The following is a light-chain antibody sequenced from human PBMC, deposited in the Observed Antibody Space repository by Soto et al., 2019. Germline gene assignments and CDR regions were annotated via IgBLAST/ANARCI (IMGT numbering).Light chain of an antibody. CDR1: QFVSTN. J-gene: IGKJ4*01. V-gene: IGKV3-15*01. CDR3: QQFNNWPPLT. Sequence: EVVMTQSPATLSVSPGERATLSCRASQFVSTNFAWYQQKPGQAPRLLIYSASTRATGIPARFSGSGSGTAFTLTISSLQYEDSAVYYCQQFNNWPPLTFGGGTKVEIK. CDR2: SAS.